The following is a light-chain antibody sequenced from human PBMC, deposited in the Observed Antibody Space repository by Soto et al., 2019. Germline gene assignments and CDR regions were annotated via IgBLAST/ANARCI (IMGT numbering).Light chain of an antibody. CDR2: GAS. CDR3: QQYHNWPPGLT. J-gene: IGKJ4*01. CDR1: QSIGSD. Sequence: PGERGTLSCRASQSIGSDIAWYQQKPGQAPRLLIHGASTRATDIPARFSGSGSGTEFTLTITSLQSEDFAVYYCQQYHNWPPGLTFGGGTKVDIK. V-gene: IGKV3-15*01.